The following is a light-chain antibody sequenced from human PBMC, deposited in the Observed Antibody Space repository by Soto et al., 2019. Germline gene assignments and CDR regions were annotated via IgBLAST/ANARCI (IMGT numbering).Light chain of an antibody. V-gene: IGKV3-11*01. CDR1: QSISYY. CDR2: DTS. J-gene: IGKJ4*01. CDR3: QQRSHWPSLT. Sequence: EIVLTQSPVTLSLSPGERATLSCRASQSISYYLAWYQQKPGQAPRLLIYDTSNRATGIPARFSGSGSGTDFTLTIASLEPEDSAVYFCQQRSHWPSLTCGGGTRVEI.